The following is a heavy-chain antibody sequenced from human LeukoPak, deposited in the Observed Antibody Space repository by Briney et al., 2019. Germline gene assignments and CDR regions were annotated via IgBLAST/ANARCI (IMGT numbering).Heavy chain of an antibody. V-gene: IGHV3-33*06. D-gene: IGHD5-12*01. CDR2: ISDDGKNI. J-gene: IGHJ4*02. CDR1: GFSFSGYG. CDR3: AKTYSRESGYDFFFHY. Sequence: PGGSLRLSCAASGFSFSGYGFHWVRQAPGKGLEWVSAISDDGKNIHYADSVKGRFTISRDNSRNTVYLQMNSLRVEDTAVYYCAKTYSRESGYDFFFHYWGQGTRVTVSS.